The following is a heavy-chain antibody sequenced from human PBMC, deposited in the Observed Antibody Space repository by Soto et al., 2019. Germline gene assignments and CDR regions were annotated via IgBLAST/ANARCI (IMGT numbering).Heavy chain of an antibody. CDR2: ISYDGSKT. V-gene: IGHV3-30*03. D-gene: IGHD3-10*01. J-gene: IGHJ4*02. CDR1: GFPFTTYG. Sequence: QVLLVESGGGVVQPGRSLRLSCAASGFPFTTYGMHWVREGPGKGLEWVAVISYDGSKTYYADSVKGRFTISRDNSKNTLSLQMNSLRTEDTALYDCVGGQYYFDYRGQGTLVTVSS. CDR3: VGGQYYFDY.